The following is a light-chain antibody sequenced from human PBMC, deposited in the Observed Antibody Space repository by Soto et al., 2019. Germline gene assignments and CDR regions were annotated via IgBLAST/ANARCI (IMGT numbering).Light chain of an antibody. V-gene: IGKV3-20*01. CDR2: DTS. CDR1: QSVSSNY. CDR3: QQYETFSPWT. J-gene: IGKJ1*01. Sequence: EIVLTQSPGTLSLSPGERATLSCRASQSVSSNYLAWYQQKPGQAPRLLIYDTSARATGVPARFSGSRSGTEFTLAISNLQPDDFATYYCQQYETFSPWTFGQGTKVDIK.